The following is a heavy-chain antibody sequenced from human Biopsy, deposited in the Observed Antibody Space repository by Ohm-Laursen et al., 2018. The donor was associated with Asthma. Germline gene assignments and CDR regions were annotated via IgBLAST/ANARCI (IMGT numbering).Heavy chain of an antibody. CDR1: GFTFRSYA. CDR3: ARDVMEWYLPAFDF. D-gene: IGHD3-3*01. Sequence: SLRLSCAATGFTFRSYAMHWVRQAPGKGLEWVAVGGSYYDGGLKYYADSVNGRFTVSRDDSKNTLYLQMNSLRPDDTAVYYCARDVMEWYLPAFDFWGQGTLVTVSS. V-gene: IGHV3-30-3*01. J-gene: IGHJ4*02. CDR2: GGSYYDGGLK.